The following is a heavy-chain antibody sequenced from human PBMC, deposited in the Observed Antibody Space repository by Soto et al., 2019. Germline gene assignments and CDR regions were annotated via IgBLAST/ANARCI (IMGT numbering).Heavy chain of an antibody. CDR2: IYWDDDK. Sequence: QITLKESGPTLVKPTQTLTLTCTFSGFSLTTRGVGVGWIRQPPGKALECLALIYWDDDKRYSPSLQSRLSITKDTSKNQAVLTMTNVDPGDTATYYCAHSPNYYQYDWFDPWGQGTLVSVSS. CDR3: AHSPNYYQYDWFDP. V-gene: IGHV2-5*02. J-gene: IGHJ5*02. CDR1: GFSLTTRGVG. D-gene: IGHD3-16*01.